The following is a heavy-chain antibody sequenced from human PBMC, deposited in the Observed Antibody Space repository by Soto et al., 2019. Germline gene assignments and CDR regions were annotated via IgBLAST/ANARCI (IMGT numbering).Heavy chain of an antibody. CDR2: IDNHGDGT. CDR1: GFTFTNYW. CDR3: GTVFEK. Sequence: EVQVVESGGGLVQPGGSLRLSCAASGFTFTNYWMHWVRQVPGEGLVWVSRIDNHGDGTSYADFVKGRFTISRDNAKNSRYLQMTRLRVEDTAIYYCGTVFEKWGQGTMVTVSS. J-gene: IGHJ3*02. V-gene: IGHV3-74*01.